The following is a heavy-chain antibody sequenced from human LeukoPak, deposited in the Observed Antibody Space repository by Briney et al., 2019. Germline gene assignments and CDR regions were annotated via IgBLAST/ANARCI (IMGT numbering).Heavy chain of an antibody. V-gene: IGHV4-34*01. J-gene: IGHJ4*02. CDR1: GGSFSGYY. CDR3: ARGLSMIPLSY. D-gene: IGHD2/OR15-2a*01. Sequence: SETLSLTCAVYGGSFSGYYWSWIRQPPGKGLEWIGEINHSGSTNYNPSLKSRVTISADTSKDQFSLKLSSVTAADTAVYYCARGLSMIPLSYWGQGTLVTVSS. CDR2: INHSGST.